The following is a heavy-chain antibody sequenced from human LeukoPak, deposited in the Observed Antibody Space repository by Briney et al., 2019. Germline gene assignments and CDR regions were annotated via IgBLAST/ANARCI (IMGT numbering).Heavy chain of an antibody. V-gene: IGHV3-30*06. CDR3: ARAHSSGWLPLAKGAFDY. CDR2: IWYDGSNK. J-gene: IGHJ4*02. Sequence: PGRSLRLSCAASGFTFSSYGMHWVRQAPGKGLEWVAVIWYDGSNKYYADSVKGRFTISRDNSKNTLYLQMNSLRAEDTAVYYCARAHSSGWLPLAKGAFDYWGQGTLVTVSS. CDR1: GFTFSSYG. D-gene: IGHD6-19*01.